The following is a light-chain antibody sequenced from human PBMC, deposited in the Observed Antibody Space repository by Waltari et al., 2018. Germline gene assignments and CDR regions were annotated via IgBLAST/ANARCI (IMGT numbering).Light chain of an antibody. CDR2: RNN. CDR3: AAWDDSLSGVL. CDR1: RSNTGSNY. J-gene: IGLJ2*01. Sequence: SVLTQPPSASGTPGQRVTISCSGSRSNTGSNYVSWYQQLPGPAPKLLIYRNNQRPSGVPDRFSGSKSGTSASLAISGLRSEDEADYYCAAWDDSLSGVLFGGGTKLTV. V-gene: IGLV1-47*01.